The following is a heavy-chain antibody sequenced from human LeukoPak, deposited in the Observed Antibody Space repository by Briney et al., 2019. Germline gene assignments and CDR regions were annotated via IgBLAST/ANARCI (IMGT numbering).Heavy chain of an antibody. Sequence: GGSLRLSCAASGFTVNNIYVSWVRQAPGKGLEWVSVIYSGGSTYYAASVKGRFTMSKDRSKNTLYLQMDSLRAEDTGVYYCARDVYSSGWYGGFEHWGQGALVTVSS. V-gene: IGHV3-66*01. J-gene: IGHJ4*02. CDR1: GFTVNNIY. CDR3: ARDVYSSGWYGGFEH. CDR2: IYSGGST. D-gene: IGHD6-19*01.